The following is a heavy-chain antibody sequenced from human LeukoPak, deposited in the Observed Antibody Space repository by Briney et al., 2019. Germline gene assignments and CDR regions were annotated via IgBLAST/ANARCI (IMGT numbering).Heavy chain of an antibody. J-gene: IGHJ5*02. CDR2: LNYSGTT. D-gene: IGHD3-10*01. CDR1: GGSISGSTSY. Sequence: SETLSLTCTVSGGSISGSTSYWGWIRQSPGKGLEWIGLLNYSGTTYYNPSFKSRVSISIDRSRTQFSLKLISVTAADTAFYYCSRYDSDTGDFDPWGQGTLVTISS. CDR3: SRYDSDTGDFDP. V-gene: IGHV4-39*07.